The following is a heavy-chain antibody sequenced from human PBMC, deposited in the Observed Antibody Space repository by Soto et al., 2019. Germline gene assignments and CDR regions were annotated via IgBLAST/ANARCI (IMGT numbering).Heavy chain of an antibody. CDR3: AAGGGLPRYY. V-gene: IGHV4-30-2*01. Sequence: QLQLQESGSGLVKPSQTLSLTCAVSGGSISSGGYSWSWIRQPPGKGLEWIGYIYHSGSTYYNPSVQSRVSRSGDRAKNQFSLKLGSVTAADTAVYYCAAGGGLPRYYWGQGTLVTVSS. CDR2: IYHSGST. CDR1: GGSISSGGYS. D-gene: IGHD5-12*01. J-gene: IGHJ4*02.